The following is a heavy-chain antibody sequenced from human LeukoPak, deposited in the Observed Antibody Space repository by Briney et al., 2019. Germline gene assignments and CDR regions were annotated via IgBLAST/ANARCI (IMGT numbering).Heavy chain of an antibody. CDR2: IYYSGST. J-gene: IGHJ6*02. D-gene: IGHD4-17*01. CDR3: ARYGDFPYYYGMDV. CDR1: GGSISSSSYY. V-gene: IGHV4-39*07. Sequence: SQTLSLTCTVSGGSISSSSYYWGWIRQPPGKGLEWIGSIYYSGSTYYNPSLKSRVTISVDTSKNQFSLKLSSVTAADTAVYYCARYGDFPYYYGMDVWGQGTTVTVSS.